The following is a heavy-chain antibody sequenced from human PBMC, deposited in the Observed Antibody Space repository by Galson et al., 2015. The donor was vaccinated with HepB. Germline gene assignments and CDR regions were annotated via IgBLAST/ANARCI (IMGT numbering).Heavy chain of an antibody. J-gene: IGHJ4*02. CDR3: ARDSGYPRSGSIPGPDY. V-gene: IGHV3-30-3*01. D-gene: IGHD3-22*01. CDR1: GFTFKSYA. CDR2: ISYAGNEK. Sequence: SLRLSCAASGFTFKSYAMHWVRQAPGKGLEWVALISYAGNEKHYADSVKGRFTISRDNSKNALYLEMTSLRTEDTAVYFFARDSGYPRSGSIPGPDYWGQRTLVTVSS.